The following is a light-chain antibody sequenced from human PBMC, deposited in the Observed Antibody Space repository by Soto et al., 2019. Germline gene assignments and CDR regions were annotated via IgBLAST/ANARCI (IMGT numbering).Light chain of an antibody. J-gene: IGKJ4*01. CDR3: QKYDSAPLT. Sequence: DIQMTQSPSSLSASVGDRVTITCRASQGIGNYLDWYQQKPGKVPKLLIYSASTLQSGVPSRFSGSGSGTDFTLTISSLQPEDVATYYCQKYDSAPLTFGGGTKVEIK. CDR2: SAS. V-gene: IGKV1-27*01. CDR1: QGIGNY.